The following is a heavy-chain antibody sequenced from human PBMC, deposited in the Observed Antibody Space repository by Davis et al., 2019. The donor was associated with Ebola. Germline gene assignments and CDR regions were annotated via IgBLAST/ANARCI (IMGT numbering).Heavy chain of an antibody. J-gene: IGHJ4*02. Sequence: GGSLRLSCAASGFTFSSYAMSWVRQAPGKGLEWVSAISGSGGSTYYADSVKGRFTISRDNSKNTLYLQMNSLRAEDTAVYYCAKDRDRITMIVVVGGIDYWGQGTLVTVSS. CDR1: GFTFSSYA. CDR2: ISGSGGST. CDR3: AKDRDRITMIVVVGGIDY. D-gene: IGHD3-22*01. V-gene: IGHV3-23*01.